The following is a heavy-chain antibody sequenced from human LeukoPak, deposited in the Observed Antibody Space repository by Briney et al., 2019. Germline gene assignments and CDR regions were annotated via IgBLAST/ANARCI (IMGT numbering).Heavy chain of an antibody. CDR2: ISSSSSYI. D-gene: IGHD6-13*01. J-gene: IGHJ4*02. Sequence: GGSLKLSCAASGFTFSSYSMNWVRQAPGKGLEWVSSISSSSSYIYYADSVKGQFTISRDNSKNTLYLQMNSLRAEDTAVYYCAKGVGSRTYYFDYWGQGTLVTVSS. CDR3: AKGVGSRTYYFDY. V-gene: IGHV3-21*01. CDR1: GFTFSSYS.